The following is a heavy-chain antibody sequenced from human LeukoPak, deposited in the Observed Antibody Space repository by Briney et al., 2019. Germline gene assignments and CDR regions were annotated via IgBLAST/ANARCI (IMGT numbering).Heavy chain of an antibody. J-gene: IGHJ4*02. Sequence: SETLSLTCTVSGGSISSYYWSWIWQPPGKGLEWIGYIYYSGSTNYNPSLKSRVTISVDTSKNQFSLKLSSVTAADTAVYYCARGLYSSSWYYFDYWGQGTLVTVSS. CDR3: ARGLYSSSWYYFDY. CDR2: IYYSGST. D-gene: IGHD6-13*01. V-gene: IGHV4-59*08. CDR1: GGSISSYY.